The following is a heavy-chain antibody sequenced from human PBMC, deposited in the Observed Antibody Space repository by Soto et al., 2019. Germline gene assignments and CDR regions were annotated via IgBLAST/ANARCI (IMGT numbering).Heavy chain of an antibody. CDR2: ISNRGDT. V-gene: IGHV3-66*01. Sequence: EVQLVESGGGLVQPGGSLRLSCTASGFIVSDTYVNWVRQAPGKGLEWVSVISNRGDTHYADSVRGRFSLSRDISDNTLHLHMNNLRVEDPAVYYCAREPRYCRGGSCSITGDAYDIWGQGTMVTVSS. CDR3: AREPRYCRGGSCSITGDAYDI. D-gene: IGHD2-15*01. CDR1: GFIVSDTY. J-gene: IGHJ3*02.